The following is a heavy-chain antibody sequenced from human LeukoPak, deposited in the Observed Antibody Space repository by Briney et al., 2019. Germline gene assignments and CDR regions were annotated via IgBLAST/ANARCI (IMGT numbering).Heavy chain of an antibody. CDR3: ATEYYYGSGRTDY. Sequence: GASVKVSCKASGYTFAGYYMHWVRQAPGQGLEWMGWMNPNSGNTGYAQKFQGRVTMTRNTSISTAYMELSSLRSEDTAVYYCATEYYYGSGRTDYWGQGTLVTVSS. D-gene: IGHD3-10*01. J-gene: IGHJ4*02. V-gene: IGHV1-8*02. CDR2: MNPNSGNT. CDR1: GYTFAGYY.